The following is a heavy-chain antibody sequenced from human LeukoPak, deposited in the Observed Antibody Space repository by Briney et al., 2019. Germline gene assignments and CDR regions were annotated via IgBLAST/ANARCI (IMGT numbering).Heavy chain of an antibody. CDR1: GGSISSYY. J-gene: IGHJ5*02. D-gene: IGHD3-22*01. CDR3: ARATAPPSNYYDSSGIPLWFDP. Sequence: TSETLSLTCTVSGGSISSYYWSWIRQPPGKGLEWIGNIYYSGSTNYNPSLKSRVPISVDTSKNQFSLKLSSVTAADTAVYYCARATAPPSNYYDSSGIPLWFDPWGQGTLVTVSS. V-gene: IGHV4-59*01. CDR2: IYYSGST.